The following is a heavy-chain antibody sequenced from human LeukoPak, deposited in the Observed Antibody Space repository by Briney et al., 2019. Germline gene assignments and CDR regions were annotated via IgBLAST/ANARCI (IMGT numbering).Heavy chain of an antibody. J-gene: IGHJ4*02. Sequence: PSETLSLTCAVYGGSFSGYYWSWIRQPPGKGLEWIGEINHSGSTNYNPSLKSRVTISVDTSKNQFSLKLSSVTAADTAVYYCARQVYCTNGVCPLDYWGQGTLVTVSS. CDR1: GGSFSGYY. V-gene: IGHV4-34*01. CDR2: INHSGST. CDR3: ARQVYCTNGVCPLDY. D-gene: IGHD2-8*01.